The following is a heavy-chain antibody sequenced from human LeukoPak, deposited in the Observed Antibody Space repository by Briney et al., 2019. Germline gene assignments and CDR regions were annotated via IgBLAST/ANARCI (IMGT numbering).Heavy chain of an antibody. D-gene: IGHD3-16*02. CDR2: ISGYNGNT. V-gene: IGHV1-18*04. Sequence: ASVKVSCKASGYTFIRYYMHWVRQAPGQGLEWMGWISGYNGNTNYAQKLQGRVTMTTDTSTSTAYMELRSLRSDDTAVYYCARTIMLTGGLIAIPPAAYFDYWGQGTLVTVSS. CDR3: ARTIMLTGGLIAIPPAAYFDY. CDR1: GYTFIRYY. J-gene: IGHJ4*02.